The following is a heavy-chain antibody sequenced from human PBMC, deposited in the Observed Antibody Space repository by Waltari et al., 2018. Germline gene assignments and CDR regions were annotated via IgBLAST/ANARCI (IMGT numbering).Heavy chain of an antibody. V-gene: IGHV1-2*02. Sequence: QVQLVQSGAEVKKPGASVKVSCKASGYTFTGYYMHWVRQAPGQGLEWMGWINPNSGGTNYAQKFQGRVTMTRDTSISTAYMELSRLRSDDTAVYYCARDRGYCTNGVCLDAFDIWGQGTMVTVSS. CDR1: GYTFTGYY. CDR2: INPNSGGT. CDR3: ARDRGYCTNGVCLDAFDI. J-gene: IGHJ3*02. D-gene: IGHD2-8*01.